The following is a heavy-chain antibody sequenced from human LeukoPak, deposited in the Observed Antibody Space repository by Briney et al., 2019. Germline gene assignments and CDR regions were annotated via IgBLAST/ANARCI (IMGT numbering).Heavy chain of an antibody. D-gene: IGHD6-13*01. CDR2: ISAYNGNT. J-gene: IGHJ4*02. Sequence: ASVKVSCKASGYTFTSYGISWVRQAPGQGLEWMGWISAYNGNTNYAQKLQGRVTMTTDTSTSTAYMELRSLRSDDTAVYYCARDLMVAAAGPDFDSWGQGTLVTVSS. CDR3: ARDLMVAAAGPDFDS. CDR1: GYTFTSYG. V-gene: IGHV1-18*01.